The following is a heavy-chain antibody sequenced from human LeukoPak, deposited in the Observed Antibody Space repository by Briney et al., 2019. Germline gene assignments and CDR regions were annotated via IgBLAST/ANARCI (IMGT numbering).Heavy chain of an antibody. Sequence: ASVKVSCKASGYTFTSYGISWVRQAPGQGLEWMGWISAYNGNTNYAQKLQGRVTMTTDTSTSTAYTELRSLRSDDTAVYYCAREIEAAAGINWFDPWGQGTLVTVSS. D-gene: IGHD6-13*01. CDR2: ISAYNGNT. CDR1: GYTFTSYG. J-gene: IGHJ5*02. CDR3: AREIEAAAGINWFDP. V-gene: IGHV1-18*01.